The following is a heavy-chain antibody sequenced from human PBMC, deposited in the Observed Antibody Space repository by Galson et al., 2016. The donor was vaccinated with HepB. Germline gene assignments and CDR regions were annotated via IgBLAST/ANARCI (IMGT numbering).Heavy chain of an antibody. J-gene: IGHJ6*02. CDR3: ARDYGRLGLDV. D-gene: IGHD3-16*01. CDR1: AYGFTDYW. V-gene: IGHV5-51*01. CDR2: IYPGDSDT. Sequence: QSGAEVKKPGNSLRISCKGSAYGFTDYWIGWVRQMPGKGLEWMGSIYPGDSDTRYNPSFQGQVTISADKSVNTVYLQWSSLKASDTAMDYCARDYGRLGLDVWGQGTTVTISS.